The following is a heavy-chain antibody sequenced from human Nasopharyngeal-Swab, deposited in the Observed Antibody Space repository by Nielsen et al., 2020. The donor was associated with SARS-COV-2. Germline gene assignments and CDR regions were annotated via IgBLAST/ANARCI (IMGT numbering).Heavy chain of an antibody. CDR2: INAGNGNT. CDR1: GYTFTSYG. Sequence: ASVKVSCKASGYTFTSYGISWVRQAPGQGLEWMGWINAGNGNTKYSQKFQGRVTITRDTSASTAYMELSSLRSEDTAVYYCARQSRTFDYWGQGTLVTVSS. J-gene: IGHJ4*02. CDR3: ARQSRTFDY. V-gene: IGHV1-3*01. D-gene: IGHD6-13*01.